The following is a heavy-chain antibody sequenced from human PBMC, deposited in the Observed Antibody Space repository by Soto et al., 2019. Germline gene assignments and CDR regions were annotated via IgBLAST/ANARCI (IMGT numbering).Heavy chain of an antibody. CDR1: GFPFSDYY. J-gene: IGHJ4*02. V-gene: IGHV3-11*06. Sequence: GGSLRLSCATSGFPFSDYYMSWIRQAPGKGLEWLSHISPKSTYRNYADSVKGRFTISRDNTKSSLFLQMNSLGVEDTAVYYCARGGGGGLFEHWGQGVLVT. CDR3: ARGGGGGLFEH. CDR2: ISPKSTYR. D-gene: IGHD2-21*01.